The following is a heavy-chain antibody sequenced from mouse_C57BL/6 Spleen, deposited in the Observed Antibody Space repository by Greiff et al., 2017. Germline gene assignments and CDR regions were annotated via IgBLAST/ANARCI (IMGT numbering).Heavy chain of an antibody. D-gene: IGHD1-1*02. V-gene: IGHV1-15*01. J-gene: IGHJ4*01. Sequence: VQLQQSGAELVRPGASVTLSCKASGYTFTDYEMHWVKQTPVHGLEWIGAIDPETGGTAYNQKFKGKAILTADKSSSTAYMELRSLTAEDSAVYYCTGWGGDYWGQGTSVTVSS. CDR3: TGWGGDY. CDR1: GYTFTDYE. CDR2: IDPETGGT.